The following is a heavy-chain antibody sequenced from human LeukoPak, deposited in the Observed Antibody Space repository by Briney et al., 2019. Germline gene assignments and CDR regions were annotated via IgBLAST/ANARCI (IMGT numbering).Heavy chain of an antibody. V-gene: IGHV4-34*01. CDR3: ARFPYFEGFDY. J-gene: IGHJ4*02. CDR1: GGSFSGYY. D-gene: IGHD3-9*01. CDR2: INHSGST. Sequence: PSETLSLTCAVYGGSFSGYYWSWIRQPPGKGLEWIGEINHSGSTNYNPSLKSRVTISVDTSKNQFSLKLSSVTAADTAVYFCARFPYFEGFDYWGQGTQVIVSS.